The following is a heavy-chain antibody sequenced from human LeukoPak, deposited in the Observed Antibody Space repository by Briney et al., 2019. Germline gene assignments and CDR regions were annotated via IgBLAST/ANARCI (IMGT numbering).Heavy chain of an antibody. D-gene: IGHD3-10*01. CDR3: AKNRECYYGSGSGNYFDY. J-gene: IGHJ4*02. V-gene: IGHV3-23*01. Sequence: GGSLRLSCAASGFTFSSYAMSWVRQAPGKGLEWVSAISGSGGSTYYADSVKGRFTISRDNSKNTLYLQMNSLRAEDTAVYYCAKNRECYYGSGSGNYFDYWGQGTLVTVSS. CDR2: ISGSGGST. CDR1: GFTFSSYA.